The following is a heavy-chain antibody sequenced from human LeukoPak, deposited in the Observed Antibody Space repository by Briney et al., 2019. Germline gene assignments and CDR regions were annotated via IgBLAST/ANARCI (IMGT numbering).Heavy chain of an antibody. CDR3: ARSRREYYFYGMDV. Sequence: KPSETLSLTCTVSGGSISSYYWSWIRQPPGKGLEWIGNIYYSGSTNYNPSLKSRVTISVDTSKNQFSLKLTSVTAADTAVFYCARSRREYYFYGMDVWGQGTTVTVSS. CDR2: IYYSGST. CDR1: GGSISSYY. J-gene: IGHJ6*02. D-gene: IGHD1-26*01. V-gene: IGHV4-59*08.